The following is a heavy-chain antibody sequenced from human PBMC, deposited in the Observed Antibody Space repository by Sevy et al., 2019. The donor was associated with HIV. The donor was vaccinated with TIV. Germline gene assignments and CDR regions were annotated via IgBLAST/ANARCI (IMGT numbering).Heavy chain of an antibody. Sequence: SETLSLTCAVYGGSFSGYYWSWIRQTPGKGLEWIGEINHSGSTNYNPSLKSRVTISVDTSKNQFSLKLNSVTAADTAVYYCARDSDSGYYEGFQYWGQGTLVTVSS. CDR2: INHSGST. D-gene: IGHD3-22*01. J-gene: IGHJ1*01. CDR1: GGSFSGYY. V-gene: IGHV4-34*01. CDR3: ARDSDSGYYEGFQY.